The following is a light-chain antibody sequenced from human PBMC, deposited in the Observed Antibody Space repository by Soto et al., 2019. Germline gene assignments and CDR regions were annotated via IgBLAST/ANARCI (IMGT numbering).Light chain of an antibody. V-gene: IGKV1-12*01. CDR3: QQASGLPFN. CDR1: HSISNW. J-gene: IGKJ3*01. Sequence: DIQMTQSPSSVSASVGDRVTITCRASHSISNWLAWYQQKPGKGPKLLISGASSLQSGVPSRFSGSGSGTDFTLTITSQQPEDFATYFCQQASGLPFNFGPGTKVDIK. CDR2: GAS.